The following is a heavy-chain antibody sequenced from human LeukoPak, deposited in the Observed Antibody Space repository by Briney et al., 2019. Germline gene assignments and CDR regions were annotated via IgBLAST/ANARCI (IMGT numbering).Heavy chain of an antibody. D-gene: IGHD6-6*01. CDR2: IHQSGDT. CDR3: ARMLAARPDDDR. J-gene: IGHJ5*02. V-gene: IGHV4-30-2*01. Sequence: SQTLSLTCAVSGDSISSGGYYWSWIRQPPGKGLEWIGYIHQSGDTYSNPSLGSRVTVSADRSNNQFSLRVSSVTAADTAVYYCARMLAARPDDDRWGQGTLVTVSS. CDR1: GDSISSGGYY.